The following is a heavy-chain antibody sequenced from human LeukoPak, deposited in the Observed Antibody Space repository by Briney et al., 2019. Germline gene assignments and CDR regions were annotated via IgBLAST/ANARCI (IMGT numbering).Heavy chain of an antibody. CDR1: GYTFTSYD. CDR2: MNPNSGNT. D-gene: IGHD6-6*01. Sequence: ASVKVSCKASGYTFTSYDINWVRQATGQGLEWMGWMNPNSGNTGYAQKFQGRVTITRNISISTAYMELSSLRSEDTAVYYCARGVKSSSNDYYYMDVWGKGTTVTVSS. CDR3: ARGVKSSSNDYYYMDV. J-gene: IGHJ6*03. V-gene: IGHV1-8*03.